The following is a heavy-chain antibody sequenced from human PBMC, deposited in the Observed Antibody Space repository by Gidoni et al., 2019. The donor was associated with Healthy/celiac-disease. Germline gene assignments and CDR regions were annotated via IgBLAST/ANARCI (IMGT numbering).Heavy chain of an antibody. CDR3: ASPVVAATGWFDP. Sequence: STYYNPCLKSRVTISVDTSKNQFSLKLSSVTAADTAVYYCASPVVAATGWFDPWGQGTLVTVSS. CDR2: ST. V-gene: IGHV4-39*01. J-gene: IGHJ5*02. D-gene: IGHD2-15*01.